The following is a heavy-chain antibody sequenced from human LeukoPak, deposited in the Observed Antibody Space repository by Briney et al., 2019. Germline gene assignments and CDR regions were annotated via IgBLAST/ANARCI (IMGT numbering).Heavy chain of an antibody. CDR2: IWSDGTNR. Sequence: PGGSLRLSRAATGFSLNLHGLHSVRQAPGKGLAWVAVIWSDGTNRYYADSVKGRFTISRDDSRNTVYLQMNSLRPEDTGVYYCARSAQGGFDYSYSLQYWGQGTPVTVST. CDR3: ARSAQGGFDYSYSLQY. CDR1: GFSLNLHG. V-gene: IGHV3-33*01. D-gene: IGHD4-11*01. J-gene: IGHJ4*02.